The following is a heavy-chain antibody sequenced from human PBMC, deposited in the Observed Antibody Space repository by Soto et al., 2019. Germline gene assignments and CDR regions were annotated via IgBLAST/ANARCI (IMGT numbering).Heavy chain of an antibody. CDR3: AKVARGYDLGMFEY. Sequence: EVQLLESGGGLVQPGGSLRLSCVASGLTFSSYAMSWVRQAPGKGLEWVSAISPRGDSTYYADSVKGHFTISRDNSKNTLYLQMDSLRAGDTAVYYCAKVARGYDLGMFEYWGQGTLVTVSS. D-gene: IGHD5-12*01. J-gene: IGHJ4*02. CDR2: ISPRGDST. CDR1: GLTFSSYA. V-gene: IGHV3-23*01.